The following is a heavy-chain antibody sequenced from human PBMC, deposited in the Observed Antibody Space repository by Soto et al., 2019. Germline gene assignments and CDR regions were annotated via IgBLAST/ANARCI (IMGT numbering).Heavy chain of an antibody. CDR1: GGSINDYY. D-gene: IGHD3-10*01. CDR2: TFYSGAT. J-gene: IGHJ6*02. V-gene: IGHV4-59*01. CDR3: ARDNFYGPFGMDV. Sequence: TLSLTCTISGGSINDYYWSWIRQPPGEGLEWIGYTFYSGATKYNPSLKGRVTISADTSKNQFSLRLGSVTAADTAVYYCARDNFYGPFGMDVWGQGTTVTVSS.